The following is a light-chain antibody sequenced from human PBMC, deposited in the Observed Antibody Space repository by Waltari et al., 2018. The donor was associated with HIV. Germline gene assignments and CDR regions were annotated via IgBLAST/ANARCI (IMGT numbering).Light chain of an antibody. CDR1: SSDVGDYNY. CDR3: CSYADKDTCV. Sequence: QSALTQPRSVSGSPGQSVTISCTGTSSDVGDYNYVSWYQQHPGKAPKLMIFDVNKRPSGVPERFAGANSGNTASLTISGLQAEDEADYYCCSYADKDTCVFGGGTKLTVL. J-gene: IGLJ3*02. CDR2: DVN. V-gene: IGLV2-11*01.